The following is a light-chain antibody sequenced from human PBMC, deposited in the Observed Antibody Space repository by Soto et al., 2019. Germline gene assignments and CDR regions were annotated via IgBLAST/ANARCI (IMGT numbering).Light chain of an antibody. CDR3: QQYGRSPPMYT. J-gene: IGKJ2*01. CDR2: GAS. V-gene: IGKV3-20*01. CDR1: QSVNSSY. Sequence: DIVLTQSPGTLSLSPGERATLSCRASQSVNSSYLAWYQQKPGQAPRLLIYGASSSATGIPDRFSGSGSGTDFTLTISRLETEDFAVYYCQQYGRSPPMYTFGQGTKLEIK.